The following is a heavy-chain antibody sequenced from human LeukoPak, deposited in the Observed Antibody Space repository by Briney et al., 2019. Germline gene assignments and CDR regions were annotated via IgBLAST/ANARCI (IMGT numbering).Heavy chain of an antibody. J-gene: IGHJ5*02. V-gene: IGHV3-48*02. Sequence: GGSLRLSCAASGFTFSNYRMNWVRQAPGKGLEWVSYISSDSSSIYYGDSVKGRFTISRDNAKNSLYLQMNSLRDEDTAVYYCARDGYNSGWGPQWFDPWGQGTLVTVSS. CDR2: ISSDSSSI. CDR3: ARDGYNSGWGPQWFDP. CDR1: GFTFSNYR. D-gene: IGHD6-19*01.